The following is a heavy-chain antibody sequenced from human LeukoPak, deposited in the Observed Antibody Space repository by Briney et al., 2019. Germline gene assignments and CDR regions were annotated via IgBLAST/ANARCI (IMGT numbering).Heavy chain of an antibody. Sequence: ASVKVSCKASGYTFTRYAMNWARQAPGQGLEWMGWINTNTGNPTYAQGFTGRFVFSSDTSVSTAYLQISRLKAEDTAVYYCARDLTPRIAVVGGSDWDAFDIWGQGTMVTVSS. J-gene: IGHJ3*02. CDR2: INTNTGNP. V-gene: IGHV7-4-1*02. CDR3: ARDLTPRIAVVGGSDWDAFDI. CDR1: GYTFTRYA. D-gene: IGHD6-19*01.